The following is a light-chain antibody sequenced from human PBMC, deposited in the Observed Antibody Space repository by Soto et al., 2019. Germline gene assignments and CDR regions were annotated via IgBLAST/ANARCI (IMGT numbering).Light chain of an antibody. CDR2: LGS. Sequence: DIVMTQSPLSLPVTPGEPASISCRSSQSLLHSNGNHYLDWYLQKPGQSPQLLIYLGSNRASGVPDRFSGSGSGTDFTLRISRVEAEDVGVYYCMQALQTPPTFGQGTKVDIK. V-gene: IGKV2-28*01. CDR3: MQALQTPPT. CDR1: QSLLHSNGNHY. J-gene: IGKJ1*01.